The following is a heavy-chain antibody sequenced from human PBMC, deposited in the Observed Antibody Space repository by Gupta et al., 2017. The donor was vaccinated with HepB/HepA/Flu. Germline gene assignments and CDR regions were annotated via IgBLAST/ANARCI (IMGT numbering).Heavy chain of an antibody. Sequence: QVQLVESGGGVVQPGRSLRLSCAASGFTFGTYGMHWVRQAPGKGLEWVAVISYDGSNKYYADSVKGRFTISRDNSKNTLYLQMNSLRAEDTAVYYCAKDRATVIYHMDVWGKGTTVTVSS. D-gene: IGHD4-17*01. CDR1: GFTFGTYG. CDR3: AKDRATVIYHMDV. CDR2: ISYDGSNK. V-gene: IGHV3-30*18. J-gene: IGHJ6*03.